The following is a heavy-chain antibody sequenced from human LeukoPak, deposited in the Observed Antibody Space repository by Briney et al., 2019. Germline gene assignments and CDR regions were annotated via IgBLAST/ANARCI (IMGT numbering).Heavy chain of an antibody. CDR2: ISSSSSYI. D-gene: IGHD6-19*01. Sequence: GGSLRLSCAASGFTFSSYSMNWVRQAPGKGLEGVSSISSSSSYIYYADSVKGRFTISRDNAKNSLYLQMNSLRGEDTGVYYCARDQFPRRGWYAYWGQGTLVTVSS. CDR3: ARDQFPRRGWYAY. CDR1: GFTFSSYS. J-gene: IGHJ4*02. V-gene: IGHV3-21*01.